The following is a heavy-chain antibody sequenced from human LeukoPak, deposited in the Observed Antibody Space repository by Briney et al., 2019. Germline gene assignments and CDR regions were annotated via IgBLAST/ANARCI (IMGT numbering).Heavy chain of an antibody. V-gene: IGHV3-33*01. D-gene: IGHD3-3*01. CDR1: GFTFSSYG. CDR2: IWYDGSNK. J-gene: IGHJ6*02. Sequence: PGGSLRLSCAASGFTFSSYGMHWVRQAPGKGLEWVAVIWYDGSNKYYADSVKGRFTISRDNSKNTLYLQMNSLRAEDTAVYYCARELTYYGFWSGYHSVNYYYGMDVWGQGTTVTVSS. CDR3: ARELTYYGFWSGYHSVNYYYGMDV.